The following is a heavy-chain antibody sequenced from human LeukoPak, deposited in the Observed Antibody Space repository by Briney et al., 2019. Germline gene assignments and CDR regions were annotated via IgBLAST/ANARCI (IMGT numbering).Heavy chain of an antibody. J-gene: IGHJ4*02. CDR2: INHSGST. Sequence: SETLSLTCTVSGGSISSYYWSWIRQPPGKGLEWIREINHSGSTNYNPSLKSRVTISVDTSKNQFSLKLSSVTAADTAVYYCARGNCSSTSCYLVDYWGQGTLVTVSS. V-gene: IGHV4-34*01. D-gene: IGHD2-2*01. CDR1: GGSISSYY. CDR3: ARGNCSSTSCYLVDY.